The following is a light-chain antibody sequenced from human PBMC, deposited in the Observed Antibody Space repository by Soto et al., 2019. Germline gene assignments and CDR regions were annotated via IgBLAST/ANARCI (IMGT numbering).Light chain of an antibody. CDR2: GNS. CDR1: SSNIGAGYD. Sequence: QPVLTQPPSVSGAPGQRVTISCTGSSSNIGAGYDVHWYQQLPGTAPKLLIYGNSNRPSGVPDRFSGSKSGTSASLAITGLQAEEEADYYRQYDDSSLSGYVVFGGGTKLTVL. CDR3: QYDDSSLSGYVV. V-gene: IGLV1-40*01. J-gene: IGLJ2*01.